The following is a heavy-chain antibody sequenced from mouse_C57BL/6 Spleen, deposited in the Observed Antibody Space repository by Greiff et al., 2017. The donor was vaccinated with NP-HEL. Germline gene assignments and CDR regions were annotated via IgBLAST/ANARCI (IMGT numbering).Heavy chain of an antibody. Sequence: QVQLQQSGAELVKPGASVKISCKASGYAFSSYWMNWVKQRPGTGLEWIGQIYPGDGDTNYNGKFKGKATLTADKSSSTAYMQLSSLTSEDSAVYFCARSPYYSKGYFDYWGQGTTLTVSS. V-gene: IGHV1-80*01. CDR1: GYAFSSYW. CDR3: ARSPYYSKGYFDY. D-gene: IGHD2-5*01. J-gene: IGHJ2*01. CDR2: IYPGDGDT.